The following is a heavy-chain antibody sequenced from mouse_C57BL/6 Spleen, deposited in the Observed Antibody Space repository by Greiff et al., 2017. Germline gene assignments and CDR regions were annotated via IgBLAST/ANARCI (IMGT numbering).Heavy chain of an antibody. CDR2: ISDGGSYT. J-gene: IGHJ3*01. V-gene: IGHV5-4*01. CDR3: ARDRDGNYAAY. D-gene: IGHD2-1*01. Sequence: EVHLVESGGGLVKPGGSLKLSCAASGFTFSSYAMSWVRQTPEKRLEWVATISDGGSYTYYPDNVKGRFTISRDNAKNNLYLQMSHLMSEDTAMYYCARDRDGNYAAYWGQGTLVTVSA. CDR1: GFTFSSYA.